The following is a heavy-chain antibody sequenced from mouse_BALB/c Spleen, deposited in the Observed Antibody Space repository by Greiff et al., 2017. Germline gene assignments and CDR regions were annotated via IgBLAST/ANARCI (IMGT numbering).Heavy chain of an antibody. V-gene: IGHV1S81*02. CDR3: TRKLGRLYYFDY. J-gene: IGHJ2*01. CDR2: INPSNGGT. Sequence: VQLQQPGAELVKPGASVKLSCKASGYTFTSYYMYWVKQRPGQGLEWIGGINPSNGGTNFNEKFKSKATLTVDKSSSTAYMQLSSLTSEDSAVYYCTRKLGRLYYFDYWGQGTTLTVSS. CDR1: GYTFTSYY. D-gene: IGHD4-1*01.